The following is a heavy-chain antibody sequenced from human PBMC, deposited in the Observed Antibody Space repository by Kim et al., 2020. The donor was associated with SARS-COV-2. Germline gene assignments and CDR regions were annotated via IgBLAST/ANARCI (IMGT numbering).Heavy chain of an antibody. CDR2: IYYSGST. D-gene: IGHD3-16*01. J-gene: IGHJ3*02. CDR3: AWGLGGAFDI. CDR1: GGSISSYY. Sequence: SETLSLTCTVSGGSISSYYWSWIWQPPGKGLEWIGYIYYSGSTNYNPSLKSRVTISVDTSKNQFSLKLSSVTAADTAVYYCAWGLGGAFDIWGQGTMVTVSS. V-gene: IGHV4-59*13.